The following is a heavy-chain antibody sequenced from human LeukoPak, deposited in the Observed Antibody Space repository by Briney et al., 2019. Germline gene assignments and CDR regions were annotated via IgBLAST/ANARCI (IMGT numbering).Heavy chain of an antibody. V-gene: IGHV1-46*01. CDR1: GYTFTGYY. D-gene: IGHD3-10*01. CDR2: INPSGGNT. Sequence: GASVKVSCKASGYTFTGYYMHWVRQAPGQGLEWMGIINPSGGNTSYAQKFQGRVTMTRDMSTSTVYMELSSLRSEDTAVYYCARALWFGELVYWGQGTLVTVSS. J-gene: IGHJ4*02. CDR3: ARALWFGELVY.